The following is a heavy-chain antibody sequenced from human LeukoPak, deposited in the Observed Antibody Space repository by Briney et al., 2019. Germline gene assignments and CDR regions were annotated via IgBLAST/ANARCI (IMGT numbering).Heavy chain of an antibody. Sequence: PGGSLRLSCTASGFTVGDYAMSWFRQAPGKWLEWVGFIRSKAYGGTTEYAASVKGRFTISRDDSKSIAYLQMNSLKTEDTAVYYCTREDTTVTTPPDYWGQGTLVTVSS. D-gene: IGHD4-17*01. V-gene: IGHV3-49*03. CDR1: GFTVGDYA. CDR2: IRSKAYGGTT. J-gene: IGHJ4*02. CDR3: TREDTTVTTPPDY.